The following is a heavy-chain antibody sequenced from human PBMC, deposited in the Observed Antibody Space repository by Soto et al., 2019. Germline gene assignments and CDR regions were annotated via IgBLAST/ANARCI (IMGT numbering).Heavy chain of an antibody. CDR2: IYYSGST. CDR1: GGSISSGGYY. J-gene: IGHJ5*02. V-gene: IGHV4-31*03. CDR3: ATYGIAGHNNWFAP. D-gene: IGHD4-17*01. Sequence: NPSETLSLTCTVSGGSISSGGYYWSWIRQHPGKGLEWIGYIYYSGSTYYNPSLKSRVTISVDTSKNQFSLKLSSVTAADTAVYYCATYGIAGHNNWFAPWSQGTLVTVSS.